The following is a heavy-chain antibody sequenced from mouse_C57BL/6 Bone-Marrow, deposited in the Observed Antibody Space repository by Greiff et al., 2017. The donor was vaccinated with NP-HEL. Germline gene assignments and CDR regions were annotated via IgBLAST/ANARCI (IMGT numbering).Heavy chain of an antibody. V-gene: IGHV1-5*01. CDR3: TRWNGSSFDY. CDR1: GYTFTSYW. Sequence: EVQLQQSGPVLVRPGASVKMSCKTSGYTFTSYWMHWVKQRPGQGLEWIGVIYPGNSDTSYNQKFKGKAKLTAVTSASTAYMELSSQTNEDSAVYYWTRWNGSSFDYWGQGTTLTVSS. D-gene: IGHD1-1*01. J-gene: IGHJ2*01. CDR2: IYPGNSDT.